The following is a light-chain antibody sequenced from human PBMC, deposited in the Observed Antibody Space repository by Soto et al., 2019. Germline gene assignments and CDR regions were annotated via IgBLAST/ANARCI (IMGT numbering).Light chain of an antibody. J-gene: IGLJ2*01. CDR1: TSNIGHHY. CDR3: ASWDDSLRGL. CDR2: KNN. V-gene: IGLV1-47*01. Sequence: QAVVTQPPSASGTPGQTVTISCSGSTSNIGHHYVSWYQRLPGTAPKLLIYKNNQRPSGVPDRFSGSRSATSASLAISGLRSEDEADYYCASWDDSLRGLFGGGTKLTVL.